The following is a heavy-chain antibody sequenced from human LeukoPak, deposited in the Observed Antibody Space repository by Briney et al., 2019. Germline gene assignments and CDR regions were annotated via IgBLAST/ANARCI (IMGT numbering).Heavy chain of an antibody. CDR2: ISSSSSTI. D-gene: IGHD3-10*01. J-gene: IGHJ4*02. CDR1: GFTFSSYS. CDR3: ARDWASYYYGSGSYETYYFDY. Sequence: GGSLRLSCAASGFTFSSYSMNWVRQAPGKGLEWVSYISSSSSTIYYADSVKGRFTISRDNAKNSLYLQMNSLRAEDTAVYYCARDWASYYYGSGSYETYYFDYWGQGTLVTVSS. V-gene: IGHV3-48*04.